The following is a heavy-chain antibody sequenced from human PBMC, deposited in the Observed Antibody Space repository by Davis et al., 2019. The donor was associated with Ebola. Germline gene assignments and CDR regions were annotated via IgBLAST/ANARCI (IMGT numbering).Heavy chain of an antibody. J-gene: IGHJ5*02. V-gene: IGHV1-18*01. CDR3: ARAVTMVLPSGWFDP. Sequence: AASVKVSCKASRYTFPRSGISWVRQAPGQGLEWMGWISAYNGNTNYAQDLQGRVTMTTDTSTSTAYMEVRSLRYDDTAVYYCARAVTMVLPSGWFDPWGQGTLVTVSS. CDR1: RYTFPRSG. CDR2: ISAYNGNT. D-gene: IGHD3-10*01.